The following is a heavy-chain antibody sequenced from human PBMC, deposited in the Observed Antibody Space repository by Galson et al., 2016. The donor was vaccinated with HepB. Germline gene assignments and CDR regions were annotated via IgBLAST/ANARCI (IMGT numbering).Heavy chain of an antibody. CDR1: GFTFSSYG. V-gene: IGHV3-33*01. Sequence: SLRLSCAASGFTFSSYGIHWVRQAPGKGLEWVALIRFDGSNQYYADSVKGRFSISRDNSENTLYLQMNSLRADDTAVYYCARDPEKGGLWFFDLWGRGTLVTVSS. J-gene: IGHJ2*01. CDR2: IRFDGSNQ. CDR3: ARDPEKGGLWFFDL. D-gene: IGHD3/OR15-3a*01.